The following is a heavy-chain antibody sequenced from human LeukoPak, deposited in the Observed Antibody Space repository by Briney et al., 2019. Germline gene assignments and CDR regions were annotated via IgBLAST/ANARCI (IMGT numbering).Heavy chain of an antibody. CDR1: GFTFSSHG. D-gene: IGHD2-8*02. Sequence: GTSLRLSCAASGFTFSSHGMHWVRQAPGMGLEWVALILYDGSNEYYADSVQGRFTISRDSSRNTLYLQMNSLRAEDTAVYYCAKDGTGGYFYLDYWGQGTLVTVSS. J-gene: IGHJ4*02. CDR2: ILYDGSNE. CDR3: AKDGTGGYFYLDY. V-gene: IGHV3-30*18.